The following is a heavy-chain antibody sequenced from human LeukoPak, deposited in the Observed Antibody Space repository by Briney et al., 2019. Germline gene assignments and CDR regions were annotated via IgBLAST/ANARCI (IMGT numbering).Heavy chain of an antibody. Sequence: QPGGSLRLSCAASGFTFSSYTMSCVRQAPGKGLGWASVISGGGSNKYYADSVRGRFAISSDNSKNTLYLQMNSLRAEDTAVYYCANLVQWKEGDYWSQGTLVTVSS. CDR3: ANLVQWKEGDY. CDR2: ISGGGSNK. CDR1: GFTFSSYT. J-gene: IGHJ4*02. D-gene: IGHD6-19*01. V-gene: IGHV3-23*01.